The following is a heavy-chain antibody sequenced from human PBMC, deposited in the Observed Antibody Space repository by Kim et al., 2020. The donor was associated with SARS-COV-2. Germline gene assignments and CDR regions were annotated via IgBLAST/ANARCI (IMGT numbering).Heavy chain of an antibody. CDR3: ARDAPLGGSYGNFDY. CDR2: INAGNGNT. J-gene: IGHJ4*02. Sequence: ASVKVSCKASGYTFTSYAMHWVRQAPGQRLEWMGWINAGNGNTKYSQKFQGRVTITRDTSASTAYMELSSLRSEDTAVYYCARDAPLGGSYGNFDYWGQGTLVTVSS. V-gene: IGHV1-3*01. D-gene: IGHD1-26*01. CDR1: GYTFTSYA.